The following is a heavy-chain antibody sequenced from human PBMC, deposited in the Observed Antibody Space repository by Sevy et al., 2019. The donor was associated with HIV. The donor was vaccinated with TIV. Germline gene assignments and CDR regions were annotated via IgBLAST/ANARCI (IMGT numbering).Heavy chain of an antibody. V-gene: IGHV1-24*01. CDR1: GSTLTKLS. Sequence: ASVKVSCKVSGSTLTKLSMHWVRQVPGKGLEWMVSFDPEDGETIYARKFQGRVTMTEDTSTDTAYMALSSLRSEDTAVYYCATTKDYYDSSGSPFDYWGQGTLVTVSS. CDR3: ATTKDYYDSSGSPFDY. D-gene: IGHD3-22*01. J-gene: IGHJ4*02. CDR2: FDPEDGET.